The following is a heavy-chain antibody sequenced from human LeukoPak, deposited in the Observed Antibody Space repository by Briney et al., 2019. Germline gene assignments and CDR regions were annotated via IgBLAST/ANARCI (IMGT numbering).Heavy chain of an antibody. CDR2: ISGSSYYI. V-gene: IGHV3-21*01. J-gene: IGHJ4*02. CDR3: ARDMVVATTRDIDS. D-gene: IGHD5-12*01. Sequence: KPGGSLRLSCAASGSTFNSHSMNWVRQAPGKGLGWVSSISGSSYYIYYADSVKGRFTISRDNAKNSLYLQMDSLRAEDTALYYCARDMVVATTRDIDSWGQGTLVTVSS. CDR1: GSTFNSHS.